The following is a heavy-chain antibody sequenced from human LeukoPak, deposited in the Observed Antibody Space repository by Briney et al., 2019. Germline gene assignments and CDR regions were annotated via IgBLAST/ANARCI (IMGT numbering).Heavy chain of an antibody. D-gene: IGHD3-22*01. CDR2: INPNSGGT. V-gene: IGHV1-2*02. CDR3: ARGFDSSGYHY. CDR1: GYTFTGYY. Sequence: GASVKVSCKASGYTFTGYYMHWVRQAPGQGLEWMGWINPNSGGTNYAQTFQGRVTMTRDTSIRTAYMELSRLRSDDTAVYYCARGFDSSGYHYWGQGTLVTVSS. J-gene: IGHJ4*02.